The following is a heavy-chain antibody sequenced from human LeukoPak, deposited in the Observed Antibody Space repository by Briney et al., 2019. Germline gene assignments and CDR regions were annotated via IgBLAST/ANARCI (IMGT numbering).Heavy chain of an antibody. D-gene: IGHD6-6*01. CDR2: ISYDGSNK. Sequence: GGSLRLSCAASGFSFSSYYMSWVRQAPGKGLEWVAVISYDGSNKYYADSVKGRFIISRDNSKNTLYLQMNSLRAEDTAVYYCATLRGVYSSSSGSYWGQGTLVTVSS. J-gene: IGHJ4*02. CDR1: GFSFSSYY. CDR3: ATLRGVYSSSSGSY. V-gene: IGHV3-30*04.